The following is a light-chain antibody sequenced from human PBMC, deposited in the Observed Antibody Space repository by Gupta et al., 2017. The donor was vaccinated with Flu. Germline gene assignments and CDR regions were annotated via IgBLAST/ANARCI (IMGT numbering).Light chain of an antibody. V-gene: IGLV3-19*01. J-gene: IGLJ3*02. CDR2: GEN. CDR3: NSRDSSGNHLWV. Sequence: SSELTQDPAVSVALGQTVRITCQGDSLRSYYASWYQQTPGQAPVLVIYGENKRPSGIPDRFSGSRSGNTASLTITGAQAVDEADYYCNSRDSSGNHLWVFGGGTKLTVL. CDR1: SLRSYY.